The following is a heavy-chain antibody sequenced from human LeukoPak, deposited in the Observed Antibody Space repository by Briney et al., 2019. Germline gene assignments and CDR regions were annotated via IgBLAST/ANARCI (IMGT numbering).Heavy chain of an antibody. CDR1: GFSFENHG. CDR3: ARAIEYCSGGSCLLDS. CDR2: INWNGIST. Sequence: PGGSLRLSCAASGFSFENHGMSWVRQAPGEGLEWVSGINWNGISTTYADSVKGRFTISRDNAKNSLFLLMNSLRAEDTAFYYCARAIEYCSGGSCLLDSWGQGTLVTVSS. D-gene: IGHD2-15*01. V-gene: IGHV3-20*04. J-gene: IGHJ4*02.